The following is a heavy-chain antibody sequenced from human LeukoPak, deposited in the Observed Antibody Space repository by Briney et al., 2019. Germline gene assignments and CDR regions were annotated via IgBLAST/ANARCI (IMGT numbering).Heavy chain of an antibody. CDR3: ARAWIQLWSFDY. CDR2: IYSGGST. Sequence: PGGSLRLSCTASGFNFRNAWMCWVRQAPGKGLEWVSVIYSGGSTYYADSVKGRFTISRHNSKNTLYLQMNSLRAEDTAVYYCARAWIQLWSFDYWGQGTLVTVSS. J-gene: IGHJ4*02. V-gene: IGHV3-53*04. D-gene: IGHD5-18*01. CDR1: GFNFRNAW.